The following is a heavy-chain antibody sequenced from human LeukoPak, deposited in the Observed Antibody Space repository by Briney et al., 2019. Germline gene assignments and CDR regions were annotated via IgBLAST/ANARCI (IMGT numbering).Heavy chain of an antibody. CDR3: ARDIWDSSGRFFDY. CDR2: IYSGGST. D-gene: IGHD3-22*01. V-gene: IGHV3-53*01. CDR1: GFTVSSNY. Sequence: SGGSLRLSCAASGFTVSSNYMSWVRQAPGKGPEWVSVIYSGGSTYYADSVKGRFTISRDNSKNTLYLQMNSLRAEDTAVYYCARDIWDSSGRFFDYWGQGTLVTVSS. J-gene: IGHJ4*02.